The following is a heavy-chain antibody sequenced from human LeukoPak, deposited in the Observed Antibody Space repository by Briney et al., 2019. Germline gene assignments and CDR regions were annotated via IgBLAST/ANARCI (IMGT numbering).Heavy chain of an antibody. CDR1: GFTFSSNW. CDR2: IKQDGSEK. Sequence: GGSLRLSCAASGFTFSSNWMSWVRQAPGNGLEWVANIKQDGSEKYYVDSVKGRFTISRDNAKNSLYLQMNSLRAEDTAVYYCARDHGIKMATPAWGQGTLVTVSS. D-gene: IGHD5-24*01. V-gene: IGHV3-7*01. CDR3: ARDHGIKMATPA. J-gene: IGHJ4*02.